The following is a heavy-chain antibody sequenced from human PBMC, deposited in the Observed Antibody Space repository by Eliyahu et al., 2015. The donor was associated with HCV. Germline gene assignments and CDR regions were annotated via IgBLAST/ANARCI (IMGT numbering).Heavy chain of an antibody. J-gene: IGHJ4*02. CDR3: TRGLPGGFDY. Sequence: EVQLVESGGGLXQPGGSLRLXCAASGFTFSSYDMHWVRQTXGKGLEWVSSIDTAGGSYYSGSVKGRFTISRENAKNSLYLQMDSLRAGDTAVYYCTRGLPGGFDYWGQGTLVTVSS. CDR1: GFTFSSYD. CDR2: IDTAGGS. D-gene: IGHD7-27*01. V-gene: IGHV3-13*01.